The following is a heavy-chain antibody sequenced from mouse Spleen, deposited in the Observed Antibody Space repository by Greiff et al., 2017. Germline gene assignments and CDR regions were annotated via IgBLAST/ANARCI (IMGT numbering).Heavy chain of an antibody. CDR3: AREDYDYDGDAMDY. CDR2: IDPANGNT. CDR1: GFNIKDTY. V-gene: IGHV14-3*02. Sequence: DVHLVEPGAELVKPGASVKLSCTASGFNIKDTYMHWVKQRPEQGLEWIGRIDPANGNTKYDPKFQGKATITADTSSNTAYLQLSSLTSEDTAVYYCAREDYDYDGDAMDYWGQGTSVTVSS. J-gene: IGHJ4*01. D-gene: IGHD2-4*01.